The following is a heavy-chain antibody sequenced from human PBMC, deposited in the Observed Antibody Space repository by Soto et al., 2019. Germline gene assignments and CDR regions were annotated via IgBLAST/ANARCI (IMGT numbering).Heavy chain of an antibody. CDR2: INGGTGQT. CDR1: GYTFTSYG. Sequence: ASVKVSCKASGYTFTSYGISWVRQAPGQGLEWMGWINGGTGQTKHSHRFQGRLTITRDTSASTAYMELSSLRSEDTAVYYCARGKGMEENYYYYGLDIWGQGTTVTVSS. V-gene: IGHV1-18*01. J-gene: IGHJ6*02. CDR3: ARGKGMEENYYYYGLDI. D-gene: IGHD1-1*01.